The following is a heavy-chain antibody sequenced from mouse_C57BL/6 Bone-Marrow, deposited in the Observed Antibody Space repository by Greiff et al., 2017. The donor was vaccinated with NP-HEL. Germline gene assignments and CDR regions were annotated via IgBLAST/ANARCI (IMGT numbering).Heavy chain of an antibody. CDR1: GFTFSDFY. CDR3: ARDASDSSGYVGFAY. J-gene: IGHJ3*01. CDR2: SRNKANDYTT. D-gene: IGHD3-2*02. Sequence: EVKVVESGGGLVQSGRSLRLSCATSGFTFSDFYMEWVRQAPGKGLEWIAASRNKANDYTTEYSASVKGRFIVSRDTSQSILYLQMNALRAEDTAIYYCARDASDSSGYVGFAYWGQGTLVTVSA. V-gene: IGHV7-1*01.